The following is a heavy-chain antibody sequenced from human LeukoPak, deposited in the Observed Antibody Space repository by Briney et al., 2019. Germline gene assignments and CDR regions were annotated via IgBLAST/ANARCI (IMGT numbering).Heavy chain of an antibody. CDR2: FDPEDGET. CDR3: ARRAVAGTRGGFDY. J-gene: IGHJ4*02. CDR1: GYTLTELS. Sequence: ASVKVSCKVSGYTLTELSMHWVRQAPGKGLEWMGGFDPEDGETIYAQKFQGRVTITADESTSTAYMELSSLRSEDTAVYYCARRAVAGTRGGFDYWGQGTLVTVSS. D-gene: IGHD6-19*01. V-gene: IGHV1-24*01.